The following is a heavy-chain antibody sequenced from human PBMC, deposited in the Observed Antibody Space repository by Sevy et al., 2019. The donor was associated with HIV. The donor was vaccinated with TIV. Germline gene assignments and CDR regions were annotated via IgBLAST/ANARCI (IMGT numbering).Heavy chain of an antibody. CDR3: AKQGGYCSNGVCYRAFDY. CDR1: GFTFSSFG. J-gene: IGHJ4*02. CDR2: ISHDGSNK. D-gene: IGHD2-8*01. Sequence: GGSLRLSCAASGFTFSSFGMHWVRQAPGKGLEWVAIISHDGSNKIYADSVKGRFTISRDNSKNTLYLQMDSLRADDTAVYYCAKQGGYCSNGVCYRAFDYSGQGTLVTVSS. V-gene: IGHV3-30*18.